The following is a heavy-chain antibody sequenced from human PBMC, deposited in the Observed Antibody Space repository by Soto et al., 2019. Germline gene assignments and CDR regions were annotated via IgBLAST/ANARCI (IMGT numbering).Heavy chain of an antibody. D-gene: IGHD3-22*01. Sequence: EVQLLESGGGLVQPGGSLRLSCAASGFTFSSYAMSWVRQAPGKGLEWVSAISGSGGSTYYADSVKGRFTISRDNSKNTLYLQMNSLRAEDTAVYYCARAPRYDSSGYYYFDYWGQGTLVTVSS. CDR3: ARAPRYDSSGYYYFDY. J-gene: IGHJ4*02. CDR1: GFTFSSYA. CDR2: ISGSGGST. V-gene: IGHV3-23*01.